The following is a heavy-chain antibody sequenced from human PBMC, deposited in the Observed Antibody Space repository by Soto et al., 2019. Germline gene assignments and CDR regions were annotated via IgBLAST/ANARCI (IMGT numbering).Heavy chain of an antibody. V-gene: IGHV3-53*01. CDR3: RAWLLAESFDV. CDR1: GFSVNSNF. D-gene: IGHD2-21*02. CDR2: TPRTGAT. J-gene: IGHJ3*01. Sequence: VQLVESGGGLMQPGGSLRLSCAASGFSVNSNFMNWVRKAPGKGLEWVSFTPRTGATLYADSVKGRLIVSRDDANNAVYLRLNSLTVDYTAVYYCRAWLLAESFDVWGPGTVVTVS.